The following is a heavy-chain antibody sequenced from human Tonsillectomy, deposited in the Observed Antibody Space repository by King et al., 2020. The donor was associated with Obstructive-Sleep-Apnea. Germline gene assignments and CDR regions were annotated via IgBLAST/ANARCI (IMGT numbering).Heavy chain of an antibody. Sequence: VQLVESGGGLVQPEGSLKLSCAASGFTFSSYAMTWVRQAPGKGLEWVSAISGSGGNTYYTDSVKGRFTISGDNSKNTLYLQMNSLRADDTAVYYCAKDPFYGWGCGDALDSWGIGTIVTVSS. CDR3: AKDPFYGWGCGDALDS. V-gene: IGHV3-23*04. CDR2: ISGSGGNT. J-gene: IGHJ3*02. CDR1: GFTFSSYA. D-gene: IGHD3-10*01.